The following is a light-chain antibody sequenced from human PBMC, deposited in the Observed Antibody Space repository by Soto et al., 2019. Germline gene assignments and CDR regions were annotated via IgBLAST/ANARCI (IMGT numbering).Light chain of an antibody. CDR1: QGISNY. CDR2: AAS. CDR3: QKYNSAPRT. J-gene: IGKJ1*01. V-gene: IGKV1-27*01. Sequence: DIQKTQSPSSLSASVGDRVTITCRASQGISNYLAWYQQKPGKVPKLLIYAASTLQSGVPSRFSGSGSGTDFTLTSSSLQPEDVATYYCQKYNSAPRTFGQGTKVDI.